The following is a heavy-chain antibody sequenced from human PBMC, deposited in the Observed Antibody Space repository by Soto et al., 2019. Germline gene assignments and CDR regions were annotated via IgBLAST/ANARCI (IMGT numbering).Heavy chain of an antibody. J-gene: IGHJ3*01. D-gene: IGHD3-16*01. CDR1: GFTFSSFA. CDR3: ARGGRGLRGAFDV. V-gene: IGHV3-30*04. CDR2: ISFNGLSQ. Sequence: QEILVESGGGVVQSGTSLRLSCAASGFTFSSFAMPWVRQAPGKGLEWVSVISFNGLSQFYADSVRGRVTVSRDNSKNTLYLQLDSLRPDDTAVYSCARGGRGLRGAFDVWGQGTEVSVS.